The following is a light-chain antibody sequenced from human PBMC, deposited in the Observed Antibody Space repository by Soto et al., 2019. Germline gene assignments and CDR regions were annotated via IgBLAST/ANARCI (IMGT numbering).Light chain of an antibody. CDR3: QQYGSSVWT. CDR1: QYVTTTY. CDR2: AAS. V-gene: IGKV3-20*01. J-gene: IGKJ1*01. Sequence: EVVLTQSPGTLSLSPGQTATLSCRASQYVTTTYLAWYQQKAGQAPRLLIYAASNRATGIPDRFTGSGSGTDFTLTISRLLPEDSAVYYCQQYGSSVWTFGQGTKVEIK.